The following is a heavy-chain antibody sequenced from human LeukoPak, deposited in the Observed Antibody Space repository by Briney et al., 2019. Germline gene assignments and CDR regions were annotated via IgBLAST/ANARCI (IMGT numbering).Heavy chain of an antibody. V-gene: IGHV3-9*01. J-gene: IGHJ4*02. CDR2: ISWNSGSI. Sequence: GGSLSLSCAASGFTFDDYAMHWARHASGKGLEGGSGISWNSGSIVYADSVKGRFTIYRDNPKNSLYLQMHSLRAEDTALYYCAKVNYYDSRGYSHFVYWGQGTLVTVCS. CDR1: GFTFDDYA. D-gene: IGHD3-22*01. CDR3: AKVNYYDSRGYSHFVY.